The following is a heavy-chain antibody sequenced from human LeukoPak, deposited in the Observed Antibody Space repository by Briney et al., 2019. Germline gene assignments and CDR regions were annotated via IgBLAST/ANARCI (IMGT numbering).Heavy chain of an antibody. V-gene: IGHV3-48*04. Sequence: GGPLRLSCAASGFTFSSYSMKWVRQAPGKGLEWVSYISSSSSTIYYADSVKGRFTISRDNAKNSLYLQMNSLRAEDTAVYYCAREGVAARLRYYYYMDVWGKGTTVTVSS. CDR3: AREGVAARLRYYYYMDV. J-gene: IGHJ6*03. CDR1: GFTFSSYS. D-gene: IGHD6-6*01. CDR2: ISSSSSTI.